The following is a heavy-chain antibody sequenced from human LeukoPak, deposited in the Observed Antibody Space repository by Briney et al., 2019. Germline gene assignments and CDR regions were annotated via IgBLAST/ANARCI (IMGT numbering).Heavy chain of an antibody. Sequence: SETLSLTCTVSGGSISSGNYYWTWIRQHPGKGLEWIGYIYYSGSAYYNPSLKSRVTMSVDTSKNQFSLKLSSVTAADTAVYYCARGLATAQGEAAMPLWGQGTLDTVSS. D-gene: IGHD2-2*01. J-gene: IGHJ4*02. CDR2: IYYSGSA. CDR3: ARGLATAQGEAAMPL. CDR1: GGSISSGNYY. V-gene: IGHV4-31*03.